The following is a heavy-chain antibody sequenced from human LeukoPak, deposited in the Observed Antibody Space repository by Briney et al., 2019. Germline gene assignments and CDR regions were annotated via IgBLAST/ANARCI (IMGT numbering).Heavy chain of an antibody. CDR1: GGSFSGYY. Sequence: SETLSLTCAVYGGSFSGYYWSWIRQPPGKGLEWIGEINHSGSTNYNPSLKSRVIVSIDASQNHFSVNLRSVTAADTAIYYCARRRWEGFGGSFDIWGQGTVVTVSS. V-gene: IGHV4-34*01. CDR2: INHSGST. D-gene: IGHD3-10*01. CDR3: ARRRWEGFGGSFDI. J-gene: IGHJ3*02.